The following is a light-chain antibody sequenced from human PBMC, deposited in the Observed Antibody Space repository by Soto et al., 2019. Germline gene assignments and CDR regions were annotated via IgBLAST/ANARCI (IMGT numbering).Light chain of an antibody. CDR3: QQLNSYPRT. V-gene: IGKV1-9*01. Sequence: IQLTQSPSSLSASVGDXXXXXXXASQGISSHLAWYQQKPGKAPKLLIYAASTLQSGVPSRFSGSGSGTEFTLTISSLQPEDFATYYCQQLNSYPRTFGPGTKVDIK. CDR2: AAS. CDR1: QGISSH. J-gene: IGKJ3*01.